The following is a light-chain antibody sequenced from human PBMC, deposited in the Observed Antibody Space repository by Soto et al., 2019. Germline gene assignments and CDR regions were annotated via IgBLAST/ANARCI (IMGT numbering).Light chain of an antibody. V-gene: IGKV3-15*01. J-gene: IGKJ5*01. CDR1: QSVNVL. CDR3: QQYNNWPIT. CDR2: RAS. Sequence: EVVLTQSPATLSVSPGEGVTLSCRASQSVNVLLAWYQQKPGQAPRLLIYRASTRATGVPARFSGSGSETEFTLTISTLQSEDFAVYYWQQYNNWPITFGQGTRLEIK.